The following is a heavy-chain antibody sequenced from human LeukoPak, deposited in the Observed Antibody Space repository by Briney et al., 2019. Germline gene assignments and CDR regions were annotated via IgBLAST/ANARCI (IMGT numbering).Heavy chain of an antibody. J-gene: IGHJ4*02. D-gene: IGHD2-15*01. V-gene: IGHV3-23*01. Sequence: GGSLRLSCAASGFTFRSYGMSWVRQAPGKGLEWVSAISGSGGSTYYADSVKGRFTISRDNSKNTLYLQMNNLRAEDTAVYYCAPRVVGSAPFDYWGQGTLVTVSS. CDR1: GFTFRSYG. CDR3: APRVVGSAPFDY. CDR2: ISGSGGST.